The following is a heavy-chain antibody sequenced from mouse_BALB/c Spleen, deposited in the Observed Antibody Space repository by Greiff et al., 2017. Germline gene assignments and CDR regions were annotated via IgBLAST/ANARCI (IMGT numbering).Heavy chain of an antibody. J-gene: IGHJ2*01. CDR3: ARGITTGFDY. CDR1: GFNIKDTN. D-gene: IGHD2-4*01. CDR2: IDPANGNT. Sequence: VQLQQSGAGLVKPGAQVRLSCTASGFNIKDTNIHWVKQRPEQGLEWIGRIDPANGNTKYDPKFQGKATITADTSSNTAYLQLSSLTSEDTAVYYCARGITTGFDYWGQGTTLTVSS. V-gene: IGHV14-3*02.